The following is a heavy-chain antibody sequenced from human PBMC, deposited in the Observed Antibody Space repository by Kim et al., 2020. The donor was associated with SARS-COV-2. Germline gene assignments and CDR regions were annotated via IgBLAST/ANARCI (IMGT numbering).Heavy chain of an antibody. CDR3: ARGGIGSSWYRVGNY. CDR1: GYTFTGYY. V-gene: IGHV1-2*06. CDR2: INPNSGGT. D-gene: IGHD6-13*01. Sequence: ASVKVSCKASGYTFTGYYMHWVRQAPGQGLEWMGRINPNSGGTNYAQKFQGRVTMTRDTSISTAYMELSRLRSDDTAVYYCARGGIGSSWYRVGNYWGQGTLVTVSS. J-gene: IGHJ4*02.